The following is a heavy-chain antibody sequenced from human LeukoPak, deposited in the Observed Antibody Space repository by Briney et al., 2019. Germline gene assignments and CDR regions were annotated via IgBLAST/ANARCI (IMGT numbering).Heavy chain of an antibody. CDR1: GGSISSGGYY. CDR3: AREGDPGDYYYGMDV. D-gene: IGHD2-21*01. CDR2: IYYSGST. V-gene: IGHV4-31*03. Sequence: SQTLSLTCTVSGGSISSGGYYGSWIRQHPVKGLEWIGYIYYSGSTYYNPSLKSRVTISVDTSKNQFSLKLSSVTAADTAVYYCAREGDPGDYYYGMDVWGQGTTVTVSS. J-gene: IGHJ6*02.